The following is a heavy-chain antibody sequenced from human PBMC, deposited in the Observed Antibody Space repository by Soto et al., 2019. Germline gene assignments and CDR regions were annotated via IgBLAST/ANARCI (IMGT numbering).Heavy chain of an antibody. Sequence: QVQLQESGPGLVKPSETLSLSCTVSGGSISSYYWSWFRQSPGKRMEWIGYVHHSWGSSYNPSLQIRVPIPLDTSKSQFSLKVTSVTATATAVYYCARQGFGPLHGLVDVWGQGTTVTVSS. CDR1: GGSISSYY. V-gene: IGHV4-59*08. J-gene: IGHJ6*02. D-gene: IGHD3-10*01. CDR3: ARQGFGPLHGLVDV. CDR2: VHHSWGS.